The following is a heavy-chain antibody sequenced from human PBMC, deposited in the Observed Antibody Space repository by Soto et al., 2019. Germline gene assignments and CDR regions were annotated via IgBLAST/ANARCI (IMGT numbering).Heavy chain of an antibody. V-gene: IGHV3-21*01. D-gene: IGHD1-26*01. Sequence: EVQLVESGGGLVKPGGSLRLSCAASGFTFSNYGMNWVRQSPGKGLEWVSSISSSSSYIYYADSVKGRFTISRDNAKNSLYLQMNSLRAEDTAVYYCARDAELDGDLLWGQGTLVTVAS. CDR1: GFTFSNYG. CDR3: ARDAELDGDLL. CDR2: ISSSSSYI. J-gene: IGHJ4*02.